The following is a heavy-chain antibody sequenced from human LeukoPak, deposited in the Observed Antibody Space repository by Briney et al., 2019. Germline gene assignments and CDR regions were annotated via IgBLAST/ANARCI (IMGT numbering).Heavy chain of an antibody. V-gene: IGHV1-69*05. CDR1: GGTFSSYA. Sequence: SVKVSCKASGGTFSSYAISWVRQAPGQGLEWMGRIIPIFGTANYAQKFQGRVTITTDESTSTAYMELSSLRSEDTAVYYCARDRRWYSSGWYGIDYWGQGTLVTVSS. J-gene: IGHJ4*02. CDR2: IIPIFGTA. CDR3: ARDRRWYSSGWYGIDY. D-gene: IGHD6-19*01.